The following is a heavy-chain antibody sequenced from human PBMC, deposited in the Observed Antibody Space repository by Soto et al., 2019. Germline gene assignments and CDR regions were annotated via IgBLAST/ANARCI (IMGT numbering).Heavy chain of an antibody. V-gene: IGHV3-23*01. CDR2: ISGSGGST. Sequence: EVQLLESGGGLVQPGGSLRLSCAASGFTFSSYAMSWVRQAPGKGLEWVSAISGSGGSTYYADSVKGRFTIFRDTSKNTLYLQMNSLRAADTAVYYCAKDPSSAAGTGIDYWGQGTLVTVSS. D-gene: IGHD6-19*01. CDR3: AKDPSSAAGTGIDY. J-gene: IGHJ4*02. CDR1: GFTFSSYA.